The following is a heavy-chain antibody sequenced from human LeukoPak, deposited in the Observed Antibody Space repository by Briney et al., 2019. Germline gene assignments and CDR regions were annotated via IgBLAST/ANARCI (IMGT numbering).Heavy chain of an antibody. J-gene: IGHJ5*02. Sequence: ASVKVSCKASGYTFTSYGIRWVRQAPGQGLEWMGWISAYNGNTNYAQKLQGRVTMTTDTSTSTAYMELRSLRSDDTAVYYCARGQADCSGGSCYSGFGYNWFDPWGQGTLVIVSS. CDR3: ARGQADCSGGSCYSGFGYNWFDP. CDR1: GYTFTSYG. D-gene: IGHD2-15*01. CDR2: ISAYNGNT. V-gene: IGHV1-18*01.